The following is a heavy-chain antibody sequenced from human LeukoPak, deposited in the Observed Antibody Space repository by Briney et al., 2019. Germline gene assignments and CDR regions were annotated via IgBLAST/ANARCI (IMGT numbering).Heavy chain of an antibody. D-gene: IGHD6-13*01. CDR3: ASGRQLGY. CDR2: IKEDGSEK. Sequence: PGGSLRLSCAASGLTFSNYWMSWVRQAPGKGLEWVANIKEDGSEKYYVDSVKGRFTISRDNARNSLYLQMNSLRAEDTAVYYCASGRQLGYWGQGTLVRVSS. V-gene: IGHV3-7*01. CDR1: GLTFSNYW. J-gene: IGHJ4*02.